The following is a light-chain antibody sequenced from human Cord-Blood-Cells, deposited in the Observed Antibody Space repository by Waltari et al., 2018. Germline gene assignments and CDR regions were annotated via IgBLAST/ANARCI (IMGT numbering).Light chain of an antibody. V-gene: IGKV3-11*01. CDR3: QQRSNWPPLT. CDR2: DAA. Sequence: EIVLTQSPATLSLSPGERATLSCRASQRVSSYLAWYQQKPGQAPRLLIYDAANRATGTPARFSGSGSGTDFTLTISSLEPEGFAVYYCQQRSNWPPLTLGGGTKVEIK. CDR1: QRVSSY. J-gene: IGKJ4*01.